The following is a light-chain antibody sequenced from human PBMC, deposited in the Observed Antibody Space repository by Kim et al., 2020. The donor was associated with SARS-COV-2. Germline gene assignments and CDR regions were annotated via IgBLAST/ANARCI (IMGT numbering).Light chain of an antibody. V-gene: IGKV3-15*01. CDR3: QQYNNWQWT. CDR1: QSVSSN. CDR2: TAS. J-gene: IGKJ1*01. Sequence: EIVMTQSPATLSVSPGGRATIPCWASQSVSSNLAWYQQKPGQPPRLLINTASTRATGIPARFSGSGSGTEFTLTISSLQSEDSAVYYCQQYNNWQWTFGQGTKVDIK.